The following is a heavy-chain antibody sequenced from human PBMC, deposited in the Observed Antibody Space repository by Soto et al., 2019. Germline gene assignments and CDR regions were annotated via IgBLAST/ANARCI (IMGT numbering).Heavy chain of an antibody. D-gene: IGHD4-4*01. CDR1: GGSVSSYY. CDR2: IYYSGST. Sequence: PSETLSLTCTVSGGSVSSYYWSWIRQSPGKGLEWIGYIYYSGSTKYKPSLKSRVTMSVDTPKNQFSLKLSSATAADTSVYYCARHSNRNYGLYYFDYWGLGALVTVSS. CDR3: ARHSNRNYGLYYFDY. J-gene: IGHJ4*02. V-gene: IGHV4-59*08.